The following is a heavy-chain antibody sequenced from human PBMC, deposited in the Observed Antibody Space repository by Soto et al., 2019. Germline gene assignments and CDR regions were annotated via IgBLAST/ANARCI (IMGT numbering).Heavy chain of an antibody. CDR1: GGNFTNYG. D-gene: IGHD6-13*01. Sequence: VASVKVSCKASGGNFTNYGISWVRQAPGQGLEWMGGIIPLFGTTNYAHKFRGRVTVTADESTSTVYMELNSLRSEDTAMYYCARAHGTSWYNWFDPWGRGTLVTVSS. J-gene: IGHJ5*02. CDR3: ARAHGTSWYNWFDP. CDR2: IIPLFGTT. V-gene: IGHV1-69*13.